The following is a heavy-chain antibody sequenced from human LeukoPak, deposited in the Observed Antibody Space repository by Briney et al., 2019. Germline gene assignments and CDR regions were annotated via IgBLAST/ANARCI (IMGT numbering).Heavy chain of an antibody. CDR3: ARDSAAAGGLSFDY. CDR1: GYTFIGYY. Sequence: GASVKVSCKASGYTFIGYYMHWVRQAPGQGLEWMGWINLNSGGTKYAQKFQGRVTMTRDTSITTAYMELSRLRSDDTAVCYCARDSAAAGGLSFDYWGQGTLATVSS. J-gene: IGHJ4*02. V-gene: IGHV1-2*02. D-gene: IGHD6-13*01. CDR2: INLNSGGT.